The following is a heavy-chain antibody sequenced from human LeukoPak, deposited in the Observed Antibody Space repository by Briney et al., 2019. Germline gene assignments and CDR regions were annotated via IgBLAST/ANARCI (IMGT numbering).Heavy chain of an antibody. CDR1: GGSISSSTYY. V-gene: IGHV4-39*01. Sequence: SETLSLTCTVSGGSISSSTYYWGWIRQPPGKGLECIGSIYNTGNTYYNPSLESRVTISVDTSKNQFSLRLRSVTAADTAVYYCARLYTLVGVPYYFDYWGQGTLVTVSS. J-gene: IGHJ4*02. D-gene: IGHD3-16*01. CDR2: IYNTGNT. CDR3: ARLYTLVGVPYYFDY.